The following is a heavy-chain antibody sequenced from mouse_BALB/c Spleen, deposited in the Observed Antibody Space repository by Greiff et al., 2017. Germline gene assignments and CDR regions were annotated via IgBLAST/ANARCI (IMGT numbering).Heavy chain of an antibody. CDR2: IDPANGNT. Sequence: EVKLVESGAELVKPGASVKLSCTASGFNIKDTYMHWVKQRPEQGLEWIGRIDPANGNTKYDPKFQGKATITADTSSNTAYLQLSSLTSEDTAVYYCARRGYGSYWGQGTTLTVSS. D-gene: IGHD2-10*02. CDR3: ARRGYGSY. V-gene: IGHV14-3*02. J-gene: IGHJ2*01. CDR1: GFNIKDTY.